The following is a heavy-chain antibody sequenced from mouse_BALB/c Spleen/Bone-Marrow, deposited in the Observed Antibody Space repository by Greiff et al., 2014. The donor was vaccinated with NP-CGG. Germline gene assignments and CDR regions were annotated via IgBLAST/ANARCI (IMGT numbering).Heavy chain of an antibody. Sequence: QVQLKESGPGLVAPSQTLSITCTASGFSLTGYGVNWVRQPPGKGLEWLGYIWGDGSTDYNSDHKTRLSISKDNSKSQVFLKMNSMQTDDTARYYCASSTVITSGFAYWGQGTLVTVSA. D-gene: IGHD2-4*01. CDR3: ASSTVITSGFAY. J-gene: IGHJ3*01. CDR1: GFSLTGYG. CDR2: IWGDGST. V-gene: IGHV2-6-7*01.